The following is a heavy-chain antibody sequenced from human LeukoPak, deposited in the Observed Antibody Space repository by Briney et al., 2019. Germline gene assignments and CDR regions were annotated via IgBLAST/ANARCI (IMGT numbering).Heavy chain of an antibody. CDR1: GGSISSYY. J-gene: IGHJ4*02. D-gene: IGHD3-3*01. Sequence: PSETLSLTCTVSGGSISSYYWSWIRQPPGKGLEWIGYIYYSGSTNYNPSLKSRVTISVDTSKNQFSLKLSSVTAADTAVYYCARPANFGVVTPFDYWGQGTLVTVSS. V-gene: IGHV4-59*08. CDR3: ARPANFGVVTPFDY. CDR2: IYYSGST.